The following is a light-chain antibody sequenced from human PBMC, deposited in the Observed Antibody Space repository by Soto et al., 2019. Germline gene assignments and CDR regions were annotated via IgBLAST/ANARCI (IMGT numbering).Light chain of an antibody. CDR2: KAS. V-gene: IGKV1-5*03. CDR1: QTISSW. J-gene: IGKJ1*01. Sequence: DIQMTQSPSTLSGSGGERVTITCRASQTISSWLAWYQQKSGKAPKLLIYKASTLKSGVPSRFSGSGSGTEFTLTISSLQPDDFATYYCQHYNSYSEAFGQGTKVDIK. CDR3: QHYNSYSEA.